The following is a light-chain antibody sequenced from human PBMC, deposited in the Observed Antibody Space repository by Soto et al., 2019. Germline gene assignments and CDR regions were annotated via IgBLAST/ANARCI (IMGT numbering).Light chain of an antibody. V-gene: IGKV1-39*01. CDR1: QSISSY. J-gene: IGKJ5*01. CDR3: QQSYSTAIT. CDR2: AAS. Sequence: DIQMTQSPSSLSASVGDRVTITCRASQSISSYLNWYQQKPGKAPKLLIYAASSLRSGVPSRFSGSGSGTDFSLGISSLQPEEFATYYCQQSYSTAITLGQGTRLEIK.